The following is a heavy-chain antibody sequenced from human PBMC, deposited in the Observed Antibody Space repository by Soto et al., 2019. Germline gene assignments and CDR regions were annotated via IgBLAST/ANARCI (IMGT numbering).Heavy chain of an antibody. CDR2: IIPIFGTA. CDR1: GGTFSSYA. J-gene: IGHJ6*02. V-gene: IGHV1-69*06. Sequence: SVKVSCKASGGTFSSYAISWVRQAPGQGLEWMGGIIPIFGTANYAQKFQGRVTITADKSTSTAYMELSSLRSEDTAVYYCARGGDYYYYGMDVWGQLTTVTVSS. D-gene: IGHD3-16*01. CDR3: ARGGDYYYYGMDV.